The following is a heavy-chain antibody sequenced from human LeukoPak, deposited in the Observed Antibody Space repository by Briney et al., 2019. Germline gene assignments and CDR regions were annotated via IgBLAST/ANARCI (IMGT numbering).Heavy chain of an antibody. Sequence: GGSLRLSCAASGFTFSTYSMSWVRQAPGKGLEWVSAIRGGGENTYYADSVKGRFTISRDNSKDTLSLQMNSLRAEDMAVYYCAKISWDGRGTFYWGQGTLVTVSS. D-gene: IGHD2-15*01. CDR3: AKISWDGRGTFY. CDR2: IRGGGENT. J-gene: IGHJ4*02. CDR1: GFTFSTYS. V-gene: IGHV3-23*01.